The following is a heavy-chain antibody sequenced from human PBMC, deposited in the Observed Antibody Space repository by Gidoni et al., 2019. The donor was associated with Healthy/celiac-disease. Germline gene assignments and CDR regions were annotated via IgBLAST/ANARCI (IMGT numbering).Heavy chain of an antibody. D-gene: IGHD3-3*01. CDR1: RFPFSSYA. CDR3: ARGRNYDFWSGYWMDV. J-gene: IGHJ6*04. CDR2: ISYDGSNK. V-gene: IGHV3-30-3*01. Sequence: QVQLVESGGGVVQPGRSLRLSCAASRFPFSSYAMHWVRQAPGKGLEWVAVISYDGSNKYYADSVKGRFTISRDNSKNTLYLQMNSLRAEDTAVYYCARGRNYDFWSGYWMDVWGKGTTVTVSS.